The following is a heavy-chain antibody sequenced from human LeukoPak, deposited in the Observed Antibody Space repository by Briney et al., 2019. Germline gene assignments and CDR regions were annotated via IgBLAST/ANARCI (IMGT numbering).Heavy chain of an antibody. Sequence: SETLSLTCSVSGGSISSNRYYWGWIRQPPGKGLEWLGNIYFSGTTYDNPALKSRVTISVDTSKNQFSLKLNSVTAADTAVYYCTRLGGLTLHSGWNSWFFDLWGRGTLVTVSS. D-gene: IGHD6-19*01. V-gene: IGHV4-39*01. CDR2: IYFSGTT. CDR3: TRLGGLTLHSGWNSWFFDL. J-gene: IGHJ2*01. CDR1: GGSISSNRYY.